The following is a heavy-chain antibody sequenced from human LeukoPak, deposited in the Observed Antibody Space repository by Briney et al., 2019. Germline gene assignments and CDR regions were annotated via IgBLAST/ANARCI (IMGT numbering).Heavy chain of an antibody. J-gene: IGHJ4*02. D-gene: IGHD6-6*01. CDR2: IYYSGTT. CDR1: GGSISSSGYY. V-gene: IGHV4-39*07. CDR3: ARRRRSRVDY. Sequence: SETLSLTCTVSGGSISSSGYYWGWIRQPPGKGLEWIGSIYYSGTTYYNPSPKSRFTISVDTSKNQFSLKLSSVTAADTAVYYCARRRRSRVDYWGQGTLVTVSS.